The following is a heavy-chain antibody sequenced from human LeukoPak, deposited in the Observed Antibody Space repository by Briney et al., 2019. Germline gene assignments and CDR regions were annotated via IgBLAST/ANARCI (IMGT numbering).Heavy chain of an antibody. Sequence: SGSLRHSRLATGCTFRRYAMHWLRQAAAKGLEYVSAISSNGGSTYYADSVKGRFTISRDNSKNTLYLQMSSLRAEDTAVYYCVKDLLPGYSSGWSMNYWGQATLVTVSS. CDR1: GCTFRRYA. D-gene: IGHD6-19*01. CDR2: ISSNGGST. CDR3: VKDLLPGYSSGWSMNY. V-gene: IGHV3-64D*06. J-gene: IGHJ4*02.